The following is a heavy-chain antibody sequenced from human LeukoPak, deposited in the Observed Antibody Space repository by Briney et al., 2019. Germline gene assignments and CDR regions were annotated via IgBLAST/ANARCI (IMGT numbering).Heavy chain of an antibody. CDR1: GYSLSELS. CDR3: TTEYYYDSSGLFDY. D-gene: IGHD3-22*01. CDR2: IKKKTDGGTT. J-gene: IGHJ4*02. V-gene: IGHV3-15*01. Sequence: SCKVSGYSLSELSIHWVRQAPGKGLEWVGRIKKKTDGGTTDYAAPVKGRFTISRDDSKNTLYLQMNSLKTEDTAVYYCTTEYYYDSSGLFDYWGQGTLVTVSS.